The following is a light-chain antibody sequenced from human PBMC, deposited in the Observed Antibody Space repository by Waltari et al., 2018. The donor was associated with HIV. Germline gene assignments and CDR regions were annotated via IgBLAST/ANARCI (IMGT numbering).Light chain of an antibody. CDR3: CSYAGTYTYVL. Sequence: QSALTQPRSVSGSPGQSVTISCTGTSSDVGGYDSVSWYLQHPGKVPKLIIYEVIKRPSGVPDRFSGSKSGNTASLTISGLQTEDEADDFCCSYAGTYTYVLFGGGTKLTV. CDR2: EVI. V-gene: IGLV2-11*01. CDR1: SSDVGGYDS. J-gene: IGLJ3*02.